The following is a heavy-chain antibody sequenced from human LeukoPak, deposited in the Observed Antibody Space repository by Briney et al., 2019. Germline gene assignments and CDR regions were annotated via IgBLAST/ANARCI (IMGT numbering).Heavy chain of an antibody. J-gene: IGHJ4*02. D-gene: IGHD4-17*01. V-gene: IGHV3-48*04. CDR1: GFTFSSYS. CDR2: ISRSGSTK. CDR3: ACLRGPSDY. Sequence: GGSLRLSCAASGFTFSSYSMNWVRQAPGKGLEWVSSISRSGSTKYYADSVRGRFTISRDNTKNSLYLQMDSLTADDTAVYFCACLRGPSDYWGQGTLVTVSS.